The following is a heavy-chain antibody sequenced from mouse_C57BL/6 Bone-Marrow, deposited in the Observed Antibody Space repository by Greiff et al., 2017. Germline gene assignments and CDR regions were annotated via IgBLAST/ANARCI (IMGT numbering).Heavy chain of an antibody. CDR3: ARDGGAY. CDR2: ISDGGSYT. CDR1: GFTFSSYA. V-gene: IGHV5-4*01. J-gene: IGHJ3*01. Sequence: EVQLQQSGGGLVKPGGSLKLSCAASGFTFSSYAMSWVRQTPEKRLEWVATISDGGSYTYYPDNVKGRFTIYRDNAKNNLYLQMSHLKSEDTAMYYCARDGGAYWGQGTLVTVSA.